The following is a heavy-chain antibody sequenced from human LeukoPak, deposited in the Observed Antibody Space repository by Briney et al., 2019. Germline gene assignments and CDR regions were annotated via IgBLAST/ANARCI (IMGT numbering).Heavy chain of an antibody. V-gene: IGHV3-23*01. Sequence: GGSLRLSCAASRFTLSNYAMSWARQAPGKGLEWVSAISGSGGSTYYADSVKGRFTISRDNSKNTLYLQMNSLRAEDTAVYYCTKGTIWLPFDYWGQGTLVTVSS. CDR2: ISGSGGST. CDR1: RFTLSNYA. CDR3: TKGTIWLPFDY. J-gene: IGHJ4*02. D-gene: IGHD5-18*01.